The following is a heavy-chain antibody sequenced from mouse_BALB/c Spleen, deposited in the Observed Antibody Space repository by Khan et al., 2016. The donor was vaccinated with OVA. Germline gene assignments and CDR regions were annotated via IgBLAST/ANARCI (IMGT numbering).Heavy chain of an antibody. J-gene: IGHJ3*01. V-gene: IGHV2-2*01. CDR2: IWSDGST. Sequence: HVQLKQSGPGLVQPSQSLSITCTVPGFSLITYDVHWVRQSPGKGLEWLGVIWSDGSTDYNAAFISRLSITKDNSKSQVFFKMNSLQADDTAIYYCARNSYRYDFTYWGRGTLVTVSA. CDR3: ARNSYRYDFTY. CDR1: GFSLITYD. D-gene: IGHD2-12*01.